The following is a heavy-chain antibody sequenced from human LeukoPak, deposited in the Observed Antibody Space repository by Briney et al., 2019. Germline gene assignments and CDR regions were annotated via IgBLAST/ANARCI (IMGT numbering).Heavy chain of an antibody. CDR3: AISGRFGELFPFDY. CDR1: GFTFSSYD. CDR2: IGTAGDT. D-gene: IGHD3-10*01. Sequence: LGGSLRLSCAASGFTFSSYDMYWVRQGTGKGLEWVSGIGTAGDTYYPGSVKGRFTISRDNAKNSLYLQMNSLRAGDTAVYYCAISGRFGELFPFDYWGQGTLVTVSS. J-gene: IGHJ4*02. V-gene: IGHV3-13*01.